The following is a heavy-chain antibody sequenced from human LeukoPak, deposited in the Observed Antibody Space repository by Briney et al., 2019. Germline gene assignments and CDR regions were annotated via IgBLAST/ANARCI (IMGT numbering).Heavy chain of an antibody. J-gene: IGHJ4*02. Sequence: GGSLRLSCAASGFTFSSYWMSWVRQAPGKGLERVANIKQDGSEKYYVDSVKGRFTISRDNAKNSLYLQMNSLRAEDTAVYYCARDWMVVAATPDYFDYWGQGTLVTVSS. V-gene: IGHV3-7*03. CDR1: GFTFSSYW. CDR3: ARDWMVVAATPDYFDY. CDR2: IKQDGSEK. D-gene: IGHD2-15*01.